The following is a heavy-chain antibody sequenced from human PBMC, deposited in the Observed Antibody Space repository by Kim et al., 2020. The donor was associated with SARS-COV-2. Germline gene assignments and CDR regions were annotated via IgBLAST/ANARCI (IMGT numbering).Heavy chain of an antibody. J-gene: IGHJ4*02. CDR3: TTLPLGYCSMSSCYGYFGY. CDR1: GFIYTNAW. V-gene: IGHV3-15*01. CDR2: IKRNDDGGTV. Sequence: GGSLRLSCAASGFIYTNAWMNWVRHAPGKGLEWVGRIKRNDDGGTVDYAAPVKGRFTISRDDSMDTLYLQMNSLKTEDTGVYYCTTLPLGYCSMSSCYGYFGYWGRGALVTVSS. D-gene: IGHD2-2*01.